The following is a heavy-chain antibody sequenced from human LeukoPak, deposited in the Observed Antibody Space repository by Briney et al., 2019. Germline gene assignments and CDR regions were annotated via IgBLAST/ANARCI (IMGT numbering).Heavy chain of an antibody. V-gene: IGHV3-53*01. J-gene: IGHJ3*02. Sequence: GGSLRLSCAASGFTVSSNYMSWVRQAPGKGLEWVSVIYSGGSIYYADSVKGRFTISRDNSKNTLYLQMNSLRAEDTAVYYCARAHDYGDYSAFDIWGQGTMVTVSS. D-gene: IGHD4-17*01. CDR1: GFTVSSNY. CDR2: IYSGGSI. CDR3: ARAHDYGDYSAFDI.